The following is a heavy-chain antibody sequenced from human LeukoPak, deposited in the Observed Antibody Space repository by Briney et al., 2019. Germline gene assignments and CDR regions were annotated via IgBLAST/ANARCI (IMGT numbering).Heavy chain of an antibody. CDR3: SRLIAARTPYYFDY. CDR2: INYSGGST. V-gene: IGHV3-23*01. Sequence: GGSLRLSCAASGLTFSSNAMSWVRQAPGKGLEWVSGINYSGGSTYYADSVKGRFTISRDNSKNTLYLQMNNLRAEDTAVYYCSRLIAARTPYYFDYWGQGTLVTVSS. CDR1: GLTFSSNA. D-gene: IGHD6-6*01. J-gene: IGHJ4*02.